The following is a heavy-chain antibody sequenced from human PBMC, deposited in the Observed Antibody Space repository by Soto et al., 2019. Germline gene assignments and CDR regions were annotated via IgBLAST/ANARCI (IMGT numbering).Heavy chain of an antibody. D-gene: IGHD2-15*01. CDR2: IYHSGST. V-gene: IGHV4-30-2*01. CDR3: ARGQVVAAQH. Sequence: QLQLQESCSGLVKPSQTLSLTCAVSGGSISSGGYSWSWIRQPPGKGLEGIGYIYHSGSTYYNPSHKSRVHISVDRSKNQLSLKLSSVTAADTAVYYCARGQVVAAQHWGQGTLVTVSS. CDR1: GGSISSGGYS. J-gene: IGHJ4*02.